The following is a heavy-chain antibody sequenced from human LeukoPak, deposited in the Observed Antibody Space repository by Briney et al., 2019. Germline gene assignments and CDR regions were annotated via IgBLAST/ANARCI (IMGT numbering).Heavy chain of an antibody. J-gene: IGHJ6*03. CDR3: ARPRAGFGELSYYYYMDV. V-gene: IGHV4-39*01. CDR1: GGSISSSSYD. D-gene: IGHD3-10*01. Sequence: SETLSLTCTVSGGSISSSSYDWGWIRQPPGKGLEWIGSIYDSGSTYYNPSIKSRVTISIDTAKNQFSLKLSSVTAADTAVYYCARPRAGFGELSYYYYMDVWGKGTTVTVSS. CDR2: IYDSGST.